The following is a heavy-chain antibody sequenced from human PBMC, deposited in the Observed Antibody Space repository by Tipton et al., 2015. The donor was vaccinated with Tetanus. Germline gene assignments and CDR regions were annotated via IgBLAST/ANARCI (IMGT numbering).Heavy chain of an antibody. V-gene: IGHV3-9*01. CDR2: ISWNSGSI. CDR3: AKAKSSSIAAPHAFDI. D-gene: IGHD6-6*01. Sequence: SLRLSCAASGFTFDDYAMHWVRQAPGKGLEWVSGISWNSGSIGYADSVKGRFTISRDNAKNSLYLQMNSLRAEDTALYYCAKAKSSSIAAPHAFDIWGQGTMVTVSS. CDR1: GFTFDDYA. J-gene: IGHJ3*02.